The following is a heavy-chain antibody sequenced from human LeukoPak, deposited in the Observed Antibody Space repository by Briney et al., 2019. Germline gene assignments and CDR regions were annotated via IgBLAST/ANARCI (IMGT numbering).Heavy chain of an antibody. CDR3: ATTPLYCSSTSCPGGY. D-gene: IGHD2-2*01. CDR2: VDPEDGET. CDR1: GYTFTDYY. Sequence: ASVKVSCKVSGYTFTDYYMHWVQQAPGKGLEWMGLVDPEDGETIYAEKFQGRVTITADTSTDTAYMELSSLRSEDTAVYYYATTPLYCSSTSCPGGYWGQGTLVTVSS. V-gene: IGHV1-69-2*01. J-gene: IGHJ4*02.